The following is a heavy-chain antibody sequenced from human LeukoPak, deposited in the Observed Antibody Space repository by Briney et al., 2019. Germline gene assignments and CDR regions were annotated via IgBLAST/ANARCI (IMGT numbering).Heavy chain of an antibody. Sequence: SETLSLTCTVSGGSISSGSYYWSWIRQPAGKGLEWIGRIYTSGSTNHNPSLKSRVTISVDTSKNQFSLKLSSVTAADTAVYYCARDYNDAFDIWGQGTMVTVSS. CDR3: ARDYNDAFDI. V-gene: IGHV4-61*02. CDR1: GGSISSGSYY. D-gene: IGHD1-1*01. CDR2: IYTSGST. J-gene: IGHJ3*02.